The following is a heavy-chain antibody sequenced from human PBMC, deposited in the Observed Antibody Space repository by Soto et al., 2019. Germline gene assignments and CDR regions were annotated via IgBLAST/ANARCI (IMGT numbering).Heavy chain of an antibody. CDR3: ARGSRDGYTLD. Sequence: SETLSLTCAVYGGSFSGYYWSWIRQPPGKGLEWIGEINHSGSTNYNPSLKSRVTISVDTSKNQFSLKLSSVTAVDTAVYYCARGSRDGYTLDWGQGTLVTVSS. CDR1: GGSFSGYY. J-gene: IGHJ4*02. D-gene: IGHD2-21*01. V-gene: IGHV4-34*01. CDR2: INHSGST.